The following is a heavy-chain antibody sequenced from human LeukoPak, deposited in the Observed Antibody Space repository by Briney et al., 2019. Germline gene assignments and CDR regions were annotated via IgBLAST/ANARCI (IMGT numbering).Heavy chain of an antibody. J-gene: IGHJ5*02. CDR1: GFTFSSYS. V-gene: IGHV3-21*04. Sequence: GGSLRLSCAASGFTFSSYSMNWVRQAPGKGLEWVSSISSSSSYIYYADSVKGRFTISRDNSKNTLYLQMNGLRAEDTAVYYCAHSGWELPLESNWFDPWGQGTLVTVSS. CDR2: ISSSSSYI. D-gene: IGHD1-26*01. CDR3: AHSGWELPLESNWFDP.